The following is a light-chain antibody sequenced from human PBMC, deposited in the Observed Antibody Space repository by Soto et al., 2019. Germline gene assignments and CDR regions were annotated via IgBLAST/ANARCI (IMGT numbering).Light chain of an antibody. CDR1: QSVSIY. V-gene: IGKV3-11*01. CDR2: EAS. J-gene: IGKJ2*01. Sequence: EIVLTQSPATLSLSPGERATLSCRASQSVSIYLAWYQQKPGQAPRLLVYEASNRATGIPARFRGGGSGTDLTLTVSSLEPEDFAVYFCQPRCNWPRTSFGQGTKLEI. CDR3: QPRCNWPRTS.